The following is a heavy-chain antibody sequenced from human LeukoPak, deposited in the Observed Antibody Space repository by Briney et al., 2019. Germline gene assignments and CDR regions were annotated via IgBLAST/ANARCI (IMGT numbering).Heavy chain of an antibody. CDR1: GGSISSYY. V-gene: IGHV4-59*08. Sequence: SETLSLTCTVSGGSISSYYWSWIRQPPGKGLEWIGYIYYSGSTNCNPSLKSRVTISVDTSKNQFSLKLSSVTAADTAVYYCARRSSIFGVVNDAFDIWGQGTMVTVSS. J-gene: IGHJ3*02. CDR2: IYYSGST. CDR3: ARRSSIFGVVNDAFDI. D-gene: IGHD3-3*01.